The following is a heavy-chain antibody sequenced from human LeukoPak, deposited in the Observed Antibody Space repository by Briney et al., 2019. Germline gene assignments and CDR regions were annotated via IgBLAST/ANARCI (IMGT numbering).Heavy chain of an antibody. Sequence: PSETLSLTCTVSGGSISSSSYYWGWIRQPPGKGLEWIGSIYYSGSTYYNPSLKSRVTISVDTSKNQFSLKLSSVTAADTAVYYCARDVSGYYPYFDYWGQGTLVTVSS. CDR1: GGSISSSSYY. CDR3: ARDVSGYYPYFDY. D-gene: IGHD3-22*01. CDR2: IYYSGST. J-gene: IGHJ4*02. V-gene: IGHV4-39*02.